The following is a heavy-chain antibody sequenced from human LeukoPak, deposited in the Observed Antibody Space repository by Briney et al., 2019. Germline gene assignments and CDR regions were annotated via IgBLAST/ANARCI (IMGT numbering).Heavy chain of an antibody. Sequence: SSETLSLTCTVSGGSISSYYWSWIRQPPGKGLEWIGYIYYSGSTNYNPSLKSRVTISVDTSKNQFSLKLSSVTAADTAVYYCAREISWGYYYYMDVWGKGTMVTVSS. CDR2: IYYSGST. CDR3: AREISWGYYYYMDV. CDR1: GGSISSYY. V-gene: IGHV4-59*01. J-gene: IGHJ6*03. D-gene: IGHD3-16*01.